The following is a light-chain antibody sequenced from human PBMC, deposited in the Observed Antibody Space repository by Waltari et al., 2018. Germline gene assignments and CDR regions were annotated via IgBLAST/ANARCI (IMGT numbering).Light chain of an antibody. CDR3: QQRYRGRT. CDR2: DAS. Sequence: EIVLTQSPATLSLSPGEGATLSCSASQSVSSYLAWYQQKPGQPPRLLFYDASNRATGITARFSGSGAGTDFTLTISRLEPEDFAVYYWQQRYRGRTFGQGTKVESK. CDR1: QSVSSY. J-gene: IGKJ1*01. V-gene: IGKV3-11*01.